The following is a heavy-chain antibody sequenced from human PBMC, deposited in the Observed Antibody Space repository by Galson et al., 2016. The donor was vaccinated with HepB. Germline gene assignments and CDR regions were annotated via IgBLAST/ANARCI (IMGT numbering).Heavy chain of an antibody. V-gene: IGHV4-38-2*02. D-gene: IGHD3-16*01. CDR3: ARGLGAPGCS. CDR2: IHNSGTT. J-gene: IGHJ5*02. CDR1: GFSISFGYY. Sequence: LSLTCNVSGFSISFGYYWGWIRQPPGKGLEWVGSIHNSGTTYPNPSLESRVTISVDTSQNQFSLRLSSVTAADTAVYYCARGLGAPGCSWGQGTLVTVSS.